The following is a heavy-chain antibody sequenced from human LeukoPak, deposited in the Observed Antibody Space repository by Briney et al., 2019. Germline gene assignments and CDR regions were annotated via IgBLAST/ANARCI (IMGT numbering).Heavy chain of an antibody. J-gene: IGHJ5*02. CDR1: GYTFTGYY. D-gene: IGHD1-26*01. CDR3: ARAQSGSYLGNWFDP. Sequence: ASVKVSCKASGYTFTGYYIHWVRQAPGQGLELMGWINPNNGGTNYAQKFQGRVTMTRDTSISTAYVELSSLRSEDTAVYYCARAQSGSYLGNWFDPWGQGTLVTVSS. V-gene: IGHV1-2*02. CDR2: INPNNGGT.